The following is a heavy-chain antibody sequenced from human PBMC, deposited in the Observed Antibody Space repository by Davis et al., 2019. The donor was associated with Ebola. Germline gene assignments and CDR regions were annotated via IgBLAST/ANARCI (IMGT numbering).Heavy chain of an antibody. J-gene: IGHJ6*03. CDR2: IYYSGTT. D-gene: IGHD1-26*01. V-gene: IGHV4-59*08. CDR1: GGSTSSYY. Sequence: SETLSLTCTVPGGSTSSYYWSWIRQPPGKGLEWIAYIYYSGTTSYNPSLKSRVTISVDTSKNQFSLKLRSVTAADTAVYFCARHPASGSNTYYYYIDIWGKGTTVTVSS. CDR3: ARHPASGSNTYYYYIDI.